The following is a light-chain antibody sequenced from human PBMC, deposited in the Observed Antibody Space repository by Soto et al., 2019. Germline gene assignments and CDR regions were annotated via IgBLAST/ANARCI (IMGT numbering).Light chain of an antibody. J-gene: IGLJ3*02. V-gene: IGLV4-69*01. CDR3: QTWGTGMV. CDR2: VNSDGSH. Sequence: QSVLTQSPSASASLGASVKLTCTLSSGHSSYAIAWHQQQPEKGPRYLMNVNSDGSHTKGDGIPDGFSGSSSGAERYLTIASLQSEDEADYYCQTWGTGMVFGGGTKLTVL. CDR1: SGHSSYA.